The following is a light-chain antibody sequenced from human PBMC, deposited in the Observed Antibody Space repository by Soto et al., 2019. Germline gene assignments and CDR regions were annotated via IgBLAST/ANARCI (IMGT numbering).Light chain of an antibody. CDR1: SSDVGAYDY. V-gene: IGLV2-14*01. Sequence: QSALTQPASVSASPGQSIAISCSGTSSDVGAYDYVSWYQHHPGKAPKLIIYEVTYRPSGVSNRFSASKSGNTASLTISGLQAEDEADYYCRSYTRSSTYVFGTGTKVTVL. J-gene: IGLJ1*01. CDR2: EVT. CDR3: RSYTRSSTYV.